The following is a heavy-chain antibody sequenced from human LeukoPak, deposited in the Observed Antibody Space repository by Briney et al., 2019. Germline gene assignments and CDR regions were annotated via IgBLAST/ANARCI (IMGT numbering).Heavy chain of an antibody. CDR3: ARHSRGEGTPSDY. CDR1: GGSISSSSYY. Sequence: KPSETLSLHCTVSGGSISSSSYYWGWIRQPPGKGVEWIGSIYYSGSTYYNPSLKSRVTISVDTSKNQFSLKLSSVTAADTAVYYCARHSRGEGTPSDYWGQGTLVTVSS. CDR2: IYYSGST. J-gene: IGHJ4*02. V-gene: IGHV4-39*01. D-gene: IGHD3-10*01.